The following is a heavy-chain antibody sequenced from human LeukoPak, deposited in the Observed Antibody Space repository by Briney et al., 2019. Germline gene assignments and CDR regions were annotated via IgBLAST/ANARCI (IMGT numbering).Heavy chain of an antibody. Sequence: GGSLRLSCVASRFTFSSYEMNWVRQAPGKGLAWVSYISSGDSTMYYADSVKGRFTISRDNAKNSLYLQMNSLRAEDTAVYYCARGRYCTSNSCSPRGYYFDYWGQGTLVTVSS. V-gene: IGHV3-48*03. CDR3: ARGRYCTSNSCSPRGYYFDY. J-gene: IGHJ4*02. D-gene: IGHD2-2*01. CDR1: RFTFSSYE. CDR2: ISSGDSTM.